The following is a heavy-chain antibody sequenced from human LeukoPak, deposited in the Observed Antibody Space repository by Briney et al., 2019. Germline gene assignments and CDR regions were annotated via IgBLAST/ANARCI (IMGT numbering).Heavy chain of an antibody. CDR3: ARATRVTPNS. Sequence: GGALRLTCAACGCTFSRYSLNWVGQAPGKGVEWFSYISSSGSTIYYAASVKARSTTPRDNPKNSLYLQMSSLRPEDTAVYSCARATRVTPNSWGQGTLVTVSS. CDR2: ISSSGSTI. J-gene: IGHJ4*02. V-gene: IGHV3-48*04. D-gene: IGHD4-23*01. CDR1: GCTFSRYS.